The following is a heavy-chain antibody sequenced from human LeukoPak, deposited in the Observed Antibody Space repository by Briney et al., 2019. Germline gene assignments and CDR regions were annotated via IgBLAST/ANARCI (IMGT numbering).Heavy chain of an antibody. CDR1: GFTFSKYW. V-gene: IGHV3-74*01. CDR2: INTDGTVT. Sequence: PGGSLRLSCEASGFTFSKYWMLWVRQAPGKGLESVSRINTDGTVTTYADSVKGRFTVSRDNADNTVFLQMNSVRDEDTAVYYCATKQWLAPPPDSWGQGTPVTVSS. CDR3: ATKQWLAPPPDS. J-gene: IGHJ4*02. D-gene: IGHD6-19*01.